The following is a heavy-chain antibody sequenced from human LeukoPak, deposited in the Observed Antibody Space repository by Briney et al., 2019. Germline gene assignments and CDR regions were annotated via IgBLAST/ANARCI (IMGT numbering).Heavy chain of an antibody. CDR1: GGSFSGYY. V-gene: IGHV4-34*01. CDR2: INHSGST. CDR3: ARGPPLRYFDWSYYFDY. Sequence: SETLSLTCAVYGGSFSGYYWSWIRQPPGKGLEWIGEINHSGSTNYNPSLKSRVTISVDTSKNQFSLKLSSVTAADTAVYNCARGPPLRYFDWSYYFDYWGQGTLVTVSS. D-gene: IGHD3-9*01. J-gene: IGHJ4*02.